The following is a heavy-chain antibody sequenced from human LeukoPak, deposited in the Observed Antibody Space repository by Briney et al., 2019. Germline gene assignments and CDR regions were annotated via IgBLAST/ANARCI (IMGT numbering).Heavy chain of an antibody. V-gene: IGHV1-69*05. D-gene: IGHD1-1*01. CDR1: GGTFSSYA. CDR2: IIPIFGTA. Sequence: ASVKVSCKASGGTFSSYAISWVRQAPGQGLEWMGGIIPIFGTANYAQKFQGRVTMTTDTSTSTAYMELGSLRSDDTAVYYCAREGTGFDYWGQGTLVTVSS. CDR3: AREGTGFDY. J-gene: IGHJ4*02.